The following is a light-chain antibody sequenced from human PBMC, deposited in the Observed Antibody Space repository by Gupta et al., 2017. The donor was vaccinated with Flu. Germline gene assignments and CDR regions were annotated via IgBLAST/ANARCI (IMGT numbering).Light chain of an antibody. Sequence: SYVLTQPPSVSVAPGQTARVTCGGSNIGSKDVHWYQQRPGQAPVVVVHDDSDRPSGIPERFSGSNSGNTATLTISRVEAGDEADFYCQVWDSSSDHYVFGTGTKVTVL. V-gene: IGLV3-21*02. J-gene: IGLJ1*01. CDR1: NIGSKD. CDR2: DDS. CDR3: QVWDSSSDHYV.